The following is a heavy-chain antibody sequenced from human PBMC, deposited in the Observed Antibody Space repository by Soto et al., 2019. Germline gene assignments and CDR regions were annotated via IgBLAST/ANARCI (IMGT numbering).Heavy chain of an antibody. CDR1: GGTFSSYA. D-gene: IGHD2-2*02. J-gene: IGHJ5*02. Sequence: GASVKVSCKASGGTFSSYAISWVRQAPGQGLEWMGGIIPIFGTANYAQKFQGRVTITADESTSTAYMELSSLRSEDTAVYYCARVAARVHRYCSSTSCYTRFDPWGQGTLVTVSS. CDR3: ARVAARVHRYCSSTSCYTRFDP. V-gene: IGHV1-69*13. CDR2: IIPIFGTA.